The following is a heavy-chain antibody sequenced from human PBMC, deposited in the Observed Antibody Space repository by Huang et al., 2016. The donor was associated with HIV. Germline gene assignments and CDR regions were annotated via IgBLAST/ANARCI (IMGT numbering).Heavy chain of an antibody. Sequence: QLQLQESGPGQVKPSETLSLTCTVSGGSIDNRNSYWVWSRQPPGKGREWIGNIYYSGPTYYTPSFKIRVTISVEPSNNQSSLRLDYVTAADSAVYYCARRWDFYFWSGSSYYFGSWGQGTLVTVSS. CDR3: ARRWDFYFWSGSSYYFGS. J-gene: IGHJ4*02. CDR1: GGSIDNRNSY. D-gene: IGHD3-3*01. CDR2: IYYSGPT. V-gene: IGHV4-39*01.